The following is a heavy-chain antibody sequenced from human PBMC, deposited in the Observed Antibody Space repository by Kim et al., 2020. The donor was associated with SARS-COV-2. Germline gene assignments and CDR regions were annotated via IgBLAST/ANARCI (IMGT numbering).Heavy chain of an antibody. Sequence: ASVKVSCKASGYTFTGYYMHWVRQAPGQGLEWMGRINPNSGGPNYAQKFQGRVTMTRDTSISTAYMELSRLRSDDTAVYYCARAPRTTMVRGVIIAYYYGMDVWGQGTTVTVSS. D-gene: IGHD3-10*01. CDR2: INPNSGGP. V-gene: IGHV1-2*06. J-gene: IGHJ6*02. CDR1: GYTFTGYY. CDR3: ARAPRTTMVRGVIIAYYYGMDV.